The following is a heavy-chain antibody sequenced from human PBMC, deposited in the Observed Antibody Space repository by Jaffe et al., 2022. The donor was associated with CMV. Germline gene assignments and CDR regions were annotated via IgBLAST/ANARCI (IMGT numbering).Heavy chain of an antibody. Sequence: QVQLVQSGAEVKKPGSSVKVSCKASGGTFSSYAISWVRQAPGQGLEWMGRIIPILGIANYAQKFQGRVTITADKSTSTAYMELSSLRSEDTAVYYCARDSRSITMVRGVILGTLDYWGQGTLVTVSS. V-gene: IGHV1-69*09. D-gene: IGHD3-10*01. CDR2: IIPILGIA. J-gene: IGHJ4*02. CDR3: ARDSRSITMVRGVILGTLDY. CDR1: GGTFSSYA.